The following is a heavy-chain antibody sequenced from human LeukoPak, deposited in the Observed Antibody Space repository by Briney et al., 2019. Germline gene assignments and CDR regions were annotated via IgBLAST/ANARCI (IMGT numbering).Heavy chain of an antibody. J-gene: IGHJ5*02. V-gene: IGHV4-39*01. CDR3: VRHFHGSGYVVDP. CDR2: IIYSGNT. CDR1: GGSISSTSYY. D-gene: IGHD6-13*01. Sequence: SETLSLTCTASGGSISSTSYYWGWVRQPPGRGLEWIGGIIYSGNTKYNPSLKSRVTISVDTTKNQFSLKLTSVTAADTAVFFCVRHFHGSGYVVDPWGQGTLVTVSS.